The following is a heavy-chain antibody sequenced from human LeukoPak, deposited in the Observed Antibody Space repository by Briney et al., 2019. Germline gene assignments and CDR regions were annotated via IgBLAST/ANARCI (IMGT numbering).Heavy chain of an antibody. CDR3: ARIFGIAKKYYFDY. D-gene: IGHD6-13*01. CDR2: INTNTGNP. V-gene: IGHV7-4-1*02. J-gene: IGHJ4*02. Sequence: ASVKVSCKASGYTFTGYYMHWVRQAPGQGLEWMGWINTNTGNPTYAQGFTGRFVFSLDTSVSTAYLQISSLKAEDTAVYYCARIFGIAKKYYFDYWGQGTLVTVSS. CDR1: GYTFTGYY.